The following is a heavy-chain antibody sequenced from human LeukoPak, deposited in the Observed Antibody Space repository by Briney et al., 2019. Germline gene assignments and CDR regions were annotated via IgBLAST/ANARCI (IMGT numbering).Heavy chain of an antibody. CDR3: ARDWTMIASPSFDY. V-gene: IGHV4-39*07. CDR2: IYYSGST. J-gene: IGHJ4*02. Sequence: PSETLSLTCTVSGGSISSSSYYWGWIRQPPGKGLEWIGSIYYSGSTYYNPSLKSRVTISVDTSKNQFSLKLSSVTAADTAVYYCARDWTMIASPSFDYWGQGTLVTVSS. D-gene: IGHD3-22*01. CDR1: GGSISSSSYY.